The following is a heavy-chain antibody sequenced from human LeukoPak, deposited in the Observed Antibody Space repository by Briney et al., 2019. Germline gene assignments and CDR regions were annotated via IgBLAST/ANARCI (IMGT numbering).Heavy chain of an antibody. J-gene: IGHJ5*02. CDR1: GYSISSGYY. CDR2: IYHNGST. Sequence: SETLSLTCTVSGYSISSGYYWGWIRQPPGKGLEWIGNIYHNGSTYYNPPLKSRVTISVDTSKNQFSLKLSSVTAADTAVYYCARGFVLVLRYFDWSHWFDPWGQGTLVTVSS. CDR3: ARGFVLVLRYFDWSHWFDP. V-gene: IGHV4-38-2*02. D-gene: IGHD3-9*01.